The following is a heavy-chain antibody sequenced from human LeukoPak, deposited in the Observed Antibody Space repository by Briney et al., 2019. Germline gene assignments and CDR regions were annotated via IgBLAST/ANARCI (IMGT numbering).Heavy chain of an antibody. CDR2: IYDSGST. D-gene: IGHD6-19*01. V-gene: IGHV4-39*02. Sequence: SETLSLTCTVSGGSIRSSYYYWGWIRQPPGKGLEWIGSIYDSGSTYYNPSLKSRVTISVDTSKNQFSLKLNSVTAADTAVYYCARDNSVAGTIDWGQGTLVTVSS. J-gene: IGHJ4*02. CDR3: ARDNSVAGTID. CDR1: GGSIRSSYYY.